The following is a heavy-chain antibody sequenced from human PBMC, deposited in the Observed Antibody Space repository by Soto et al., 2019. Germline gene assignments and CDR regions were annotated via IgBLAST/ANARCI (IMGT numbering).Heavy chain of an antibody. Sequence: QVQLVQSGAEVKKPGSSVKVSCKASGGTFSSYAISWVRQAPGQGLEWMGGIIPIFGTANYAQKFQGRVKMTADQSTSTAYMELSSMRSEDTAVYYCARDLLGYCSGGSCYSGYYYYGMDVWGQGTTVTVSS. CDR3: ARDLLGYCSGGSCYSGYYYYGMDV. CDR1: GGTFSSYA. V-gene: IGHV1-69*01. D-gene: IGHD2-15*01. CDR2: IIPIFGTA. J-gene: IGHJ6*02.